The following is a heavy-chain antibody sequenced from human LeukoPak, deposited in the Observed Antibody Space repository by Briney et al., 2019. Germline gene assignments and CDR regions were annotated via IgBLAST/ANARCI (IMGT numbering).Heavy chain of an antibody. J-gene: IGHJ6*03. CDR2: IYYSGST. CDR3: ARDTEYYYGSGSYPPYYMDV. D-gene: IGHD3-10*01. V-gene: IGHV4-59*12. CDR1: GGSISSYY. Sequence: SETLSLTCTVSGGSISSYYWSWIRQPPGKGLEWIGHIYYSGSTNYNPSLKNRVIISVEASKNQFSLKLSSVTAADTAVYYCARDTEYYYGSGSYPPYYMDVWGKGTTVTISS.